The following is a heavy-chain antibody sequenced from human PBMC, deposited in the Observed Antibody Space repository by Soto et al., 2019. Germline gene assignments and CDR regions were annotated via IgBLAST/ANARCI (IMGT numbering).Heavy chain of an antibody. CDR2: INHSGST. CDR3: ARPTALGGPVRPAATRRSPFDI. Sequence: SETLSLTCAVYGGSFSGYYWSWIRQPPGKGLEWIGEINHSGSTNYNPSLKSRVTISVDTSKNQFSLKLSSVTAADTAVYYCARPTALGGPVRPAATRRSPFDIWGQGTMVTVSS. J-gene: IGHJ3*02. D-gene: IGHD2-2*01. V-gene: IGHV4-34*01. CDR1: GGSFSGYY.